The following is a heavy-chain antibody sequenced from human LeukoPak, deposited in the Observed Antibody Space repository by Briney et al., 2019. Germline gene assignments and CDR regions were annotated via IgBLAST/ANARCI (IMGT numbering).Heavy chain of an antibody. J-gene: IGHJ6*03. CDR1: GFTFSSYG. CDR2: ISHDGSNK. D-gene: IGHD3-9*01. Sequence: GGSLRLSCAASGFTFSSYGMHWVRQAPGKGLEWVAVISHDGSNKYYADSVKGRFTISRDNSKNTLYLQMNSLRAEDTAVYYCAKDRLVLRYFDWLSSGPMDVWGKGTTVTVSS. CDR3: AKDRLVLRYFDWLSSGPMDV. V-gene: IGHV3-30*18.